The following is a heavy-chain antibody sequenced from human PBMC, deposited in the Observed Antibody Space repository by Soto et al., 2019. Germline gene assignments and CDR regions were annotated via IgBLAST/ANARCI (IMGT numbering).Heavy chain of an antibody. CDR1: GGTFSSYA. Sequence: ASVKVSCKASGGTFSSYAISWVRQAPGQGLEWMGGIIPIFGTANYAQKFQGRVTITADESTSTAYMELSSLRSEDTAVYYCARDRGEYYDIHLSIFDYWGQGTLVIVSS. CDR2: IIPIFGTA. J-gene: IGHJ4*02. D-gene: IGHD3-16*01. V-gene: IGHV1-69*13. CDR3: ARDRGEYYDIHLSIFDY.